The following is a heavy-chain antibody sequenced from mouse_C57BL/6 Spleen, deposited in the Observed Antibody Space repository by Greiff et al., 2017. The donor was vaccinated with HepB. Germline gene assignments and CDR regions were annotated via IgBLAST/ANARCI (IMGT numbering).Heavy chain of an antibody. V-gene: IGHV1-59*01. CDR3: ARGPYYFDY. Sequence: QVQLQQPGAELVRPGTSVKLSCKASGYTFTSYWMHWVKQRPGQGLEWIGVIDPSDSYTNYNQKFKGKATLTVDTSSSTAYMQLSSLTSEDSAVYYCARGPYYFDYWGQGTTLTVSS. J-gene: IGHJ2*01. CDR1: GYTFTSYW. CDR2: IDPSDSYT.